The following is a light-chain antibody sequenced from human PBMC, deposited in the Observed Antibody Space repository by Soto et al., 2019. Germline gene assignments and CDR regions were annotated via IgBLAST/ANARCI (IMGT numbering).Light chain of an antibody. CDR3: AAWDDSLNGPV. CDR1: SSNIGNNG. V-gene: IGLV1-36*01. J-gene: IGLJ2*01. CDR2: YDD. Sequence: QSVLTQPPSVSEAPTQRVTISCSGSSSNIGNNGVNWYQQLPGKAPKLLIYYDDLLPAGVSDRFSGSKSGTSASLAISGLQSEDEADYYCAAWDDSLNGPVFGGGTQLTVL.